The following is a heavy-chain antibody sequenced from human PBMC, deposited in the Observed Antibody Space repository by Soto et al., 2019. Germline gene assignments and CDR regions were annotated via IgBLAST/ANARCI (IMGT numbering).Heavy chain of an antibody. CDR1: GFTFSNAW. CDR3: TTDDHINRS. J-gene: IGHJ5*02. Sequence: GGSLRLSCAASGFTFSNAWMSWVRQAPGKGLEWVGRIKSRTNGETTDYAALVKGRFTISRDDSKNTLYLQMNSLRTEDTAVYYCTTDDHINRSWGQGTLVTVSS. V-gene: IGHV3-15*01. CDR2: IKSRTNGETT.